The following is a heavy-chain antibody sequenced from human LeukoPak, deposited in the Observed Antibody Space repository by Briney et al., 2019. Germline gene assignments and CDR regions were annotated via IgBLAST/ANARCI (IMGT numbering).Heavy chain of an antibody. D-gene: IGHD3-22*01. CDR2: ISYDGSNK. CDR1: EFTFSSYG. V-gene: IGHV3-30*18. J-gene: IGHJ4*02. CDR3: AKDRLGALYYFDSSGYYRLDY. Sequence: PGRSLRLSCAASEFTFSSYGVHWVRQAPGKGLEWVAVISYDGSNKYYADTVKGRFTISRDNSKNTLYLQMNSLRAEDTAVYYCAKDRLGALYYFDSSGYYRLDYWGQGTLVTVSS.